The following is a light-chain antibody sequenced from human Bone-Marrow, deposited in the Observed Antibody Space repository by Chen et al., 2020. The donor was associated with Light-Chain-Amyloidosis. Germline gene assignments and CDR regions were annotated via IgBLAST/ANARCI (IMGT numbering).Light chain of an antibody. Sequence: NFMLTQPHSVTESPGKTVIISCTRSSGSIATNYVQWYQQRPGSSPTTVIYEDDQRPSGVPDRFSGSIDRSSNSASLTISGLKPRDEADYSCQSYQCSSQGVFGGGTKLTVL. CDR3: QSYQCSSQGV. J-gene: IGLJ3*02. CDR1: SGSIATNY. V-gene: IGLV6-57*01. CDR2: EDD.